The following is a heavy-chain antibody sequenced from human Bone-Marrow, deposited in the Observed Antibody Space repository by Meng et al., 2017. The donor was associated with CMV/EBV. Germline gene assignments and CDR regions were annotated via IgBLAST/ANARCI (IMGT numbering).Heavy chain of an antibody. D-gene: IGHD3-22*01. CDR3: ARSTYYYDSSGYYKSYYFDY. CDR1: SYA. V-gene: IGHV1-3*01. J-gene: IGHJ4*02. Sequence: SYAMPWVRQAPGQRLEWMGWINAGNGNTKYSQKFQGRVTITRDTSASTAYMELSSLRSEDTAVYYCARSTYYYDSSGYYKSYYFDYWGQGTLVTVSS. CDR2: INAGNGNT.